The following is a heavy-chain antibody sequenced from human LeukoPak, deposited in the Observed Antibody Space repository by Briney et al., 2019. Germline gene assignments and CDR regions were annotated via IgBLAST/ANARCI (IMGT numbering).Heavy chain of an antibody. V-gene: IGHV1-2*02. CDR2: INPNSGGT. D-gene: IGHD3-3*01. CDR3: ARRETYYDFWSGEKGNWFDP. CDR1: GYSFTAYY. J-gene: IGHJ5*02. Sequence: GASVKVSCKASGYSFTAYYMHWVRQAPGQGLEWMGWINPNSGGTNYAQKFQGRVTMTRDTSISTAYMELSRLRSDDTAVYYCARRETYYDFWSGEKGNWFDPWGQGTLVTVSS.